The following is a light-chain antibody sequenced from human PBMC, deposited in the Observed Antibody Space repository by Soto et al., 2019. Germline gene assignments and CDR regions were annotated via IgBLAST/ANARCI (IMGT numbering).Light chain of an antibody. CDR3: LQDYGYPQT. V-gene: IGKV1-6*02. CDR2: AAS. Sequence: AIQLTQSPSSLSASVGDRVTITCRASQAISFYVAWYQQRPGKAPNLLISAASGLQTGVPSRFSGSGSGTDFTLTISSLQPEDFATYYCLQDYGYPQTFGQGTNLEIK. J-gene: IGKJ2*01. CDR1: QAISFY.